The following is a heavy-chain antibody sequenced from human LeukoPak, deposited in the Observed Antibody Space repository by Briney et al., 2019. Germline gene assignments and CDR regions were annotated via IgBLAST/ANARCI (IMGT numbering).Heavy chain of an antibody. Sequence: PGRSLRLSCAASGFTFSSYGMHWVRQAPGKGLEWVAVISYDGSNKYYADSVKGRFTISRDNSKNTLYLQMNSLRAEDTAVYYCAKDSSSWKINGMDVWGQGTTVTVSS. CDR1: GFTFSSYG. V-gene: IGHV3-30*18. J-gene: IGHJ6*02. CDR3: AKDSSSWKINGMDV. CDR2: ISYDGSNK. D-gene: IGHD6-13*01.